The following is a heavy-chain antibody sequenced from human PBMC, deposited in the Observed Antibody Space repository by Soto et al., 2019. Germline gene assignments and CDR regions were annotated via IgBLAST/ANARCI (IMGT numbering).Heavy chain of an antibody. V-gene: IGHV3-23*01. CDR3: AKDGDPMTTVLFDY. CDR2: ISGSGGST. Sequence: GGSLRLSCAASGFTFSSYAMSWVRQAPGKGLEWVSAISGSGGSTYYVDSVKGRFTISRDNSKNTLYLQMNSLRAEDTAVYYCAKDGDPMTTVLFDYWGQGTLVTVSS. D-gene: IGHD4-17*01. CDR1: GFTFSSYA. J-gene: IGHJ4*02.